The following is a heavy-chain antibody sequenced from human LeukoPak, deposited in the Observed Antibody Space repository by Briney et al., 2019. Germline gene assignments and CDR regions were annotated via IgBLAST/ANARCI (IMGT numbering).Heavy chain of an antibody. V-gene: IGHV1-18*01. CDR2: ISAYNGNT. CDR3: ARDSCSSTSCHRLRWFDP. J-gene: IGHJ5*02. D-gene: IGHD2-2*01. CDR1: GYTFTSYG. Sequence: ASVKVSCKASGYTFTSYGISWVRQAPGQGLEWMGWISAYNGNTNYAQKLQGRVTMTTDTSTSTAYMELRSLRSDDTAVYYCARDSCSSTSCHRLRWFDPWGQGTLVTVSS.